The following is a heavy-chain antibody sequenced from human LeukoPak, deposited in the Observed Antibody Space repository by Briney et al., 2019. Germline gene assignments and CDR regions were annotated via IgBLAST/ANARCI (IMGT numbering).Heavy chain of an antibody. CDR3: ASDPDIWSVYMDV. Sequence: GGALILSCAASGFTFDCCGMHWVRQAPGKVLEWVSRINSDGSSTSYADSVKGRFNISRDNAKNTLYLQMNRLRAEDTAVYYCASDPDIWSVYMDVWGKGTTVTVSS. J-gene: IGHJ6*03. V-gene: IGHV3-74*01. CDR1: GFTFDCCG. CDR2: INSDGSST. D-gene: IGHD3-3*01.